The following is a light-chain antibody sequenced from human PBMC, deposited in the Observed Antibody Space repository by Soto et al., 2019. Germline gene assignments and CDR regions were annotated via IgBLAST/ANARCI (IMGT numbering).Light chain of an antibody. V-gene: IGKV2-28*01. CDR1: QSLLHSNGYNY. CDR3: MQSLQTPPYT. J-gene: IGKJ2*01. Sequence: DIVMTQSPLSLPVTPGEPASISCRSSQSLLHSNGYNYLDWYLQKPGQSPQLLIYLGSNRASGVPDRFSGRGSGTDFTLKISRVDDEDVGVYYCMQSLQTPPYTFGQGTKLEIK. CDR2: LGS.